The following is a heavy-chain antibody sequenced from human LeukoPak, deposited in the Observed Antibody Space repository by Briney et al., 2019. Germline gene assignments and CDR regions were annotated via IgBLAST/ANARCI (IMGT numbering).Heavy chain of an antibody. V-gene: IGHV3-21*04. CDR3: AKGGATSPFDY. D-gene: IGHD5-12*01. CDR2: ISSSSSYI. J-gene: IGHJ4*02. Sequence: PGGSLRLSCAASGFTFSSYSMNWVRQAPGKGLEWVSSISSSSSYIYYADSVKGRFTISRDNSKNTLYLQMNSLGVEDTAIYFCAKGGATSPFDYWGQGSLVTVSS. CDR1: GFTFSSYS.